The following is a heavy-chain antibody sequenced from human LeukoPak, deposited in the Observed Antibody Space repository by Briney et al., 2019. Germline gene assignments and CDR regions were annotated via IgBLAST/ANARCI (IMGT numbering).Heavy chain of an antibody. Sequence: GRSLRLSCEASGFTFSHYGIHWVRQTPGKGLEGVAAISSDGVEKHYADSVKGRFTISRDNSKSTLYLQMNSLRAEDTALYYCAREGHYDILTGYSPVEYYFYYMDVWGKGTTVTVSS. D-gene: IGHD3-9*01. CDR3: AREGHYDILTGYSPVEYYFYYMDV. J-gene: IGHJ6*03. CDR1: GFTFSHYG. CDR2: ISSDGVEK. V-gene: IGHV3-30*04.